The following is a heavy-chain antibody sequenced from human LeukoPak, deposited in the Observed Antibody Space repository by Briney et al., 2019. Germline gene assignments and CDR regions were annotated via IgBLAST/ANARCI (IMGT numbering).Heavy chain of an antibody. CDR3: ASVVSSGSYYPTYYFDY. V-gene: IGHV4-34*01. CDR1: GGSFSGYY. D-gene: IGHD3-10*01. Sequence: SETLSLTCAVYGGSFSGYYWSWIRQPPGKGLEWIGEINHSGSTNYNPSLKSRVTISVDTSKNQFSLKLSSVTAADTAVYYCASVVSSGSYYPTYYFDYWGQGTLVTVSS. J-gene: IGHJ4*02. CDR2: INHSGST.